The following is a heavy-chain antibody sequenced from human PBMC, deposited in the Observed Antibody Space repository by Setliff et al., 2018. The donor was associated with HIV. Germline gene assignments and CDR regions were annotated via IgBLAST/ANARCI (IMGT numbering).Heavy chain of an antibody. Sequence: GSLRLSCAASGFTFSSYEMNWARQAPGKGLEWVSYISSSGSTIYYADSVKGRFTISRDNAKNSLFLQMNSLRAEDTAVYYCARDLDYYFDYWGQGTLVTVSS. CDR2: ISSSGSTI. CDR3: ARDLDYYFDY. V-gene: IGHV3-48*03. CDR1: GFTFSSYE. J-gene: IGHJ4*02. D-gene: IGHD1-1*01.